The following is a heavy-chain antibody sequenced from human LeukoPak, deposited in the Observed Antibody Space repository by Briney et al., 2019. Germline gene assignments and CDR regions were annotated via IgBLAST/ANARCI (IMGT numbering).Heavy chain of an antibody. V-gene: IGHV4-59*08. D-gene: IGHD3-10*01. J-gene: IGHJ4*02. CDR2: IYYSGST. Sequence: SETLSLTCTVSGGSINSDYRSWIRQPPGKGLEWIGYIYYSGSTTYNPSLKSRVTISVDTSKRHFSLMLSSVTAADTAVYYCARQPYYYGSGRSGPFDYWGQGTLVTVSS. CDR3: ARQPYYYGSGRSGPFDY. CDR1: GGSINSDY.